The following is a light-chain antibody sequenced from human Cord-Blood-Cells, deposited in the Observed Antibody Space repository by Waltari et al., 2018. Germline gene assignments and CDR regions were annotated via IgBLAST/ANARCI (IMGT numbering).Light chain of an antibody. J-gene: IGLJ3*02. CDR2: DVS. CDR1: SSDVGGYNY. Sequence: QSALTQPASVSGSPGQSITISCTGTSSDVGGYNYVSWYQQHPAKAPKLMIYDVSKRPSGVSNRFSGSKSGNTASLTISGLQAEDEADYYCSSYTSSNTWVFGGGTKLTVL. V-gene: IGLV2-14*01. CDR3: SSYTSSNTWV.